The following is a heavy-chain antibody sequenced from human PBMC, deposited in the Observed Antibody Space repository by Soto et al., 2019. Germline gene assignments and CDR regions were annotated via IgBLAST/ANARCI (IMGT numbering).Heavy chain of an antibody. CDR1: GFTFSSYG. CDR2: ISYDGSNK. J-gene: IGHJ4*02. CDR3: AKDEDFWSGYYY. V-gene: IGHV3-30*18. Sequence: GSLRLSCAASGFTFSSYGMHWVRQAPGKGLEWVAVISYDGSNKYYADSVKGRFTISRDNSKNTLYLQMNSLRAEDTAVYYCAKDEDFWSGYYYWGQGTLVTVSS. D-gene: IGHD3-3*01.